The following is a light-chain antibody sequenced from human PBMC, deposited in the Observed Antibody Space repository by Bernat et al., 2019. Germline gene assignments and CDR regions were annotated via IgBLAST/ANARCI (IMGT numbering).Light chain of an antibody. J-gene: IGKJ2*01. CDR3: QLYGNSPPAYT. CDR1: QSVSSSY. Sequence: EIVLTQSPGTLSLSPGETATLSCRASQSVSSSYLAWYQQKPGQAPRLLIYGTSSRATGIPDRFSGSVSGTDFTLTISRLEPEDFAVYYWQLYGNSPPAYTFGQGTKLEIQ. CDR2: GTS. V-gene: IGKV3-20*01.